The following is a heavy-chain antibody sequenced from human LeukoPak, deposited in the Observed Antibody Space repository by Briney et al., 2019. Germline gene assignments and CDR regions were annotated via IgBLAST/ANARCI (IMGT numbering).Heavy chain of an antibody. CDR1: GGSISSDSYY. Sequence: SETLSLTCTVSGGSISSDSYYWAWIRQPPGKGLEWIASIYYSGSTYYDPSLKSRVTISVDTSRNQFSLKLSSVTAADTAVYYCASLAVAGLSEGYWGQGTLVIVSS. V-gene: IGHV4-39*01. J-gene: IGHJ4*02. CDR2: IYYSGST. CDR3: ASLAVAGLSEGY. D-gene: IGHD6-19*01.